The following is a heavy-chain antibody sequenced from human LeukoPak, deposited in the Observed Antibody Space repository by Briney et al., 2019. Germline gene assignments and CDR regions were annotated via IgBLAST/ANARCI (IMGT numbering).Heavy chain of an antibody. Sequence: AGGSLRLSCAASGFTFDDYGMSWVRQAPGKGLEWASGINWNGGSTGYADSVKGRFTISRDNAKNSLYLQMNSLRAEDTALYYCARIRWFGESNAFDIWGQKTMVTVSS. J-gene: IGHJ3*02. CDR1: GFTFDDYG. CDR2: INWNGGST. V-gene: IGHV3-20*04. CDR3: ARIRWFGESNAFDI. D-gene: IGHD3-10*01.